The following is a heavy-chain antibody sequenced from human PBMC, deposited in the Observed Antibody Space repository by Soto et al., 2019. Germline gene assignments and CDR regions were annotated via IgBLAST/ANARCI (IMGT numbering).Heavy chain of an antibody. CDR2: INHSGST. V-gene: IGHV4-34*01. J-gene: IGHJ3*02. D-gene: IGHD3-3*02. CDR3: ARGPFFAKAFDI. Sequence: SETLSLTCAVYGGSFSGYYWSWIRQPPGKGLEWIGEINHSGSTNYNPSLKSRVTISVDTSKNQFSLKLSSVTAADTAVYYCARGPFFAKAFDIWGQGTMVTVSS. CDR1: GGSFSGYY.